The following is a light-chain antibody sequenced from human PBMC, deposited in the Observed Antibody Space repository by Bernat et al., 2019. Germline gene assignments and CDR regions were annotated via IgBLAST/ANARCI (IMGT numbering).Light chain of an antibody. J-gene: IGLJ3*02. CDR2: VN. Sequence: VNSRPSGVPDRFSGSRSGNTASMTISGLQAEDEADYQCCSYTISATWVFGGGTKLTVL. CDR3: CSYTISATWV. V-gene: IGLV2-18*02.